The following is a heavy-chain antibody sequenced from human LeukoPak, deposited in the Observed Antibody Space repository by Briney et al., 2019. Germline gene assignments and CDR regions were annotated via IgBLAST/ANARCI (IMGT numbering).Heavy chain of an antibody. Sequence: SETLSLTCTVSGGSISSYYWGWIRQPAGKGLEWIGYIYYSGSTNYNPSLKSRVTISVDTSKNQFSLKLSSVTAADTAVYYCAVGAFYAFDIWGQGTMVTVSS. CDR1: GGSISSYY. CDR2: IYYSGST. V-gene: IGHV4-59*01. D-gene: IGHD1-26*01. J-gene: IGHJ3*02. CDR3: AVGAFYAFDI.